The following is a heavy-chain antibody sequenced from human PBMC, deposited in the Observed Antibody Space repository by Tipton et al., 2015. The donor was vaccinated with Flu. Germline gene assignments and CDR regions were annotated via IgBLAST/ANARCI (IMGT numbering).Heavy chain of an antibody. CDR1: GYSISSDYY. D-gene: IGHD4-11*01. Sequence: TLSLTCTVSGYSISSDYYWGWIRQFPGKGLEWIGSVSRSGDTNYNPSLRSRVTISIDRSKNQFSLKMKSVTAADMAVYYCARRDYSNYVSDPKSWFDPWGQGTLVAVSS. CDR2: VSRSGDT. J-gene: IGHJ5*02. V-gene: IGHV4-38-2*02. CDR3: ARRDYSNYVSDPKSWFDP.